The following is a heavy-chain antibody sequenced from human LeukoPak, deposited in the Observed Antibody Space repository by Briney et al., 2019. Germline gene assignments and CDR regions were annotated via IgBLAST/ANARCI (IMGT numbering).Heavy chain of an antibody. CDR2: INHSGST. J-gene: IGHJ4*02. CDR3: ARSIAVALFDY. D-gene: IGHD6-19*01. Sequence: SETLSLTCAVYGVSFSGYYWSWIRQPPGEGLEWIGEINHSGSTNYNPSLKSRVTISVDTSKNQFSLKLSSVTAADTAVYYCARSIAVALFDYWGQGTLVTVSS. V-gene: IGHV4-34*01. CDR1: GVSFSGYY.